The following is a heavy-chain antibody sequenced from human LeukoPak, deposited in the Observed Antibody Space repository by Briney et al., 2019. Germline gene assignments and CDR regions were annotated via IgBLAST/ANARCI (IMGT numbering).Heavy chain of an antibody. CDR1: GYTFTCYY. V-gene: IGHV1-2*06. D-gene: IGHD3-3*01. Sequence: ASVTVSFKASGYTFTCYYMHWVRRAPGQGLGWMVRINPNSGGTNYAQKFQGRVTMTRDTSTSTAYMELSRLRSDDTAVYYCARAQTIFGVVIMGSWGQGTLVTVSS. CDR3: ARAQTIFGVVIMGS. J-gene: IGHJ4*02. CDR2: INPNSGGT.